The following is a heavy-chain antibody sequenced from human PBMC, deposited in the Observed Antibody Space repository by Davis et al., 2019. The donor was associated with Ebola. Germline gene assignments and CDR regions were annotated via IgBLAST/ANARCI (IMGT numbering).Heavy chain of an antibody. CDR1: KFNFNVHG. V-gene: IGHV3-48*01. CDR3: VKDDMCPTCYFDY. Sequence: PAGSLRLSCAASKFNFNVHGMYWFRQSPGKSLEWLSYIGASNEGINYAGSVKDRFTISRDNSKNTLYLQMNSLRPEDTAVYYCVKDDMCPTCYFDYWGQGSLVTVSS. CDR2: IGASNEGI. D-gene: IGHD5/OR15-5a*01. J-gene: IGHJ4*02.